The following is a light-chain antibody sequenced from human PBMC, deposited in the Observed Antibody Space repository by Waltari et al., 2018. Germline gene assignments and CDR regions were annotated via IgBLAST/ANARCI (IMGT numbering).Light chain of an antibody. CDR2: VNSDGSH. Sequence: QLVLTQSPSASASLGASVKFTCTLSSGHSSNIIAWHQQQPEKGPRYLMKVNSDGSHSKGDEMPDRFSGSGSGTERYLTSASVQSEDEADYYCQTGGHGTWVFGGGTKLTVL. J-gene: IGLJ3*02. V-gene: IGLV4-69*01. CDR3: QTGGHGTWV. CDR1: SGHSSNI.